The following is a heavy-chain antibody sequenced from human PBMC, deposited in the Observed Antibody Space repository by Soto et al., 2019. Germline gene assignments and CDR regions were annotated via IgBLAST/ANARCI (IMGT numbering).Heavy chain of an antibody. J-gene: IGHJ6*02. Sequence: QVQLVQSGAEVKKPGSSVKVSCKASGGTFGSYAISWVRQAPGQGLEWMGGIIPIPGTANYAQKFQGRVTIAADETTRTAYMELSSLRSEDTSVYYCAISQGRSTSLEIYYYYYYGMDVWGQGTTVTVSS. CDR2: IIPIPGTA. CDR1: GGTFGSYA. V-gene: IGHV1-69*01. D-gene: IGHD2-2*01. CDR3: AISQGRSTSLEIYYYYYYGMDV.